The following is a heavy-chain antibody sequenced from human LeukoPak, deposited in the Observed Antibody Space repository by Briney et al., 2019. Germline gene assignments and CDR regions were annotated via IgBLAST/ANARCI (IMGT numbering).Heavy chain of an antibody. J-gene: IGHJ4*02. CDR3: VRADWNYFDY. V-gene: IGHV4-39*07. D-gene: IGHD1-1*01. CDR1: GGSISSSSYY. Sequence: SETLSLTCTVSGGSISSSSYYWGWIRQPPGKGLEWIGSIYYSGSTYYNPSLKSRVTISVDTSKNQFSLKLSSVTAADTAVYYCVRADWNYFDYWGQGTLVTVSS. CDR2: IYYSGST.